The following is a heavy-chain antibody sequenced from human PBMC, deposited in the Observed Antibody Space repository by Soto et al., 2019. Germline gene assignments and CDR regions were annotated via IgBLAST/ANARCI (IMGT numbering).Heavy chain of an antibody. Sequence: LRLSCAASGFTVSSNYMSWVRQAPGKGLEWVSVIYSGGSTYYADSVKGRFTISRDNSKNTLYLQMNSLRAEDTAVYYCAREGDYGGNYYYGMDVWGQGTTVTVSS. CDR3: AREGDYGGNYYYGMDV. J-gene: IGHJ6*02. CDR1: GFTVSSNY. V-gene: IGHV3-53*01. D-gene: IGHD4-17*01. CDR2: IYSGGST.